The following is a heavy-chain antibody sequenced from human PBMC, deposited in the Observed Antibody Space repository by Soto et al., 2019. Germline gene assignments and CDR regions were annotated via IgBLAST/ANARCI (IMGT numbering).Heavy chain of an antibody. CDR1: GYSISSGYY. J-gene: IGHJ5*02. CDR3: ARVSVTNWFDP. Sequence: PSETLSLTCAVSGYSISSGYYWGWIRQPPGKGLEWIGSFYHSGSTYYNPSLKSRVTISVDTSKNQFSLKLSSVTAADTAVYYCARVSVTNWFDPWGQGTLVTVS. D-gene: IGHD4-4*01. V-gene: IGHV4-38-2*01. CDR2: FYHSGST.